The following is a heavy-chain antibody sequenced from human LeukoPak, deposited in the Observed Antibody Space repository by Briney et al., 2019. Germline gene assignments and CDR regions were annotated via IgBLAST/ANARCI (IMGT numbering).Heavy chain of an antibody. CDR3: ARRDSSGWYYLDY. V-gene: IGHV3-53*01. Sequence: GGSLRLSCAASGFTVSSNYMSWVRQAPGKGLEWVSVIYSGGSTYYADSVKGRFTISRDNSKNTLYLQMNSLRTEDTAVYYCARRDSSGWYYLDYWGQGTLVTVSS. CDR1: GFTVSSNY. D-gene: IGHD6-19*01. CDR2: IYSGGST. J-gene: IGHJ4*02.